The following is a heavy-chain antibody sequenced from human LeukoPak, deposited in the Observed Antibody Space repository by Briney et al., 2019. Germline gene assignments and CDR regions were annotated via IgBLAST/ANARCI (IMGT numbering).Heavy chain of an antibody. CDR3: GRVPSLVYADY. Sequence: PSETLSLTCIVSGGSISRNSYYWGWIRQPPGKGLEWIGGINYSGNTYYSPSLKSRVTISVDTSRNQFSLKLSSVTAADTAVYFCGRVPSLVYADYWGQGTLVTVSS. CDR1: GGSISRNSYY. CDR2: INYSGNT. J-gene: IGHJ4*02. D-gene: IGHD3-3*01. V-gene: IGHV4-39*01.